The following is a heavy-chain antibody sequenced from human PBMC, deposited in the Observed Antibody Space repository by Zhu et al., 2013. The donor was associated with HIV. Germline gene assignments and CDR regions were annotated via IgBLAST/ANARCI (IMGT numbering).Heavy chain of an antibody. CDR1: GYSFTSYY. J-gene: IGHJ4*02. Sequence: QVQLVQSGAELKKPGASVIVSCKASGYSFTSYYIHWVRQAPGQGLEWMGLINPSDGSVSHALNFQGRITLTRITSANTAYLQLSGLTSDDTAVYYCARSPETEVGAVPPGRYWGQGTLVTVSS. V-gene: IGHV1-46*01. CDR2: INPSDGSV. CDR3: ARSPETEVGAVPPGRY. D-gene: IGHD3-3*01.